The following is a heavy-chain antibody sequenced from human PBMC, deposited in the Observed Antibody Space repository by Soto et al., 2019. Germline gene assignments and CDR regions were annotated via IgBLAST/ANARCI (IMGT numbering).Heavy chain of an antibody. CDR1: GGTFSSYA. V-gene: IGHV1-69*05. CDR3: ASHPGRPYYYYGMDV. D-gene: IGHD2-15*01. Sequence: QVQLVQSGAEVKKPGSSVKVSCKASGGTFSSYAISWVRQAPGQGLEWMGGIIPIFGTADYAQKFQGRVTXPXXXSXGTAYMELSSLRSEVTAVYYCASHPGRPYYYYGMDVWGQGTTVTVSS. CDR2: IIPIFGTA. J-gene: IGHJ6*02.